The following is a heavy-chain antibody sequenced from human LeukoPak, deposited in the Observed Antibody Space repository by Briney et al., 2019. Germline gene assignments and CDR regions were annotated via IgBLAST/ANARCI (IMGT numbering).Heavy chain of an antibody. CDR3: ARDLRSYSSSEYYYYGMGV. V-gene: IGHV4-59*01. CDR2: IYYSGST. Sequence: SETLSLTCTVSGGSISSYYWSWIRQPPGKGLEWIGYIYYSGSTNYNPSLKSRVTISVDTSKNQFSLKLSSVTAADTAVYYCARDLRSYSSSEYYYYGMGVWGQGTTVTVSS. CDR1: GGSISSYY. J-gene: IGHJ6*02. D-gene: IGHD6-6*01.